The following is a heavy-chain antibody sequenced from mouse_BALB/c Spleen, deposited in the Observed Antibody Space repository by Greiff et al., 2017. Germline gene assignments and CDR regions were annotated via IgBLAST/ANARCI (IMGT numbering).Heavy chain of an antibody. D-gene: IGHD2-10*02. CDR2: IDPENGNT. CDR1: GFNIKDYY. CDR3: ASYGNYGY. J-gene: IGHJ3*01. Sequence: VQLQQSGAELVRPGALVKLSCKASGFNIKDYYMHWVKQRPEQGLEWIGWIDPENGNTIYDPKFQGKASITADTSSNTAYLQLSSLTSEDTAVYYCASYGNYGYWGQGTLVTVSA. V-gene: IGHV14-1*02.